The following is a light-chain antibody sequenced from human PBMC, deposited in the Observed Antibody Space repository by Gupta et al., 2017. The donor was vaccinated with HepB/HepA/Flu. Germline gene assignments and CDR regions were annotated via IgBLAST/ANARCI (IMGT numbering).Light chain of an antibody. J-gene: IGLJ1*01. V-gene: IGLV2-23*02. CDR2: EVS. CDR1: SSDVGSYNL. CDR3: CSYAGSSTFV. Sequence: QSALTQPASVSGSPGQSITISCTVTSSDVGSYNLVSWYQQHPGKAPKLMIYEVSKRPSGGSNRFSGSKSGNTASLTISGLQAEDEADYYCCSYAGSSTFVFGTGTKVTVL.